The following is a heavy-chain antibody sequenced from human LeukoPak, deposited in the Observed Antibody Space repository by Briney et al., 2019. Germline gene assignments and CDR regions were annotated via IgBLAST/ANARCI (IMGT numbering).Heavy chain of an antibody. V-gene: IGHV3-48*03. D-gene: IGHD6-13*01. J-gene: IGHJ4*02. CDR2: ISSSGKTI. CDR3: ARVAATDRVY. Sequence: GGSLRLSCAASAFTFSSYEMNWVRQAPGKGLEWVSYISSSGKTIYYADSVKGRFTISRDNAKNSLYLQMNSLRAEDTAVYYCARVAATDRVYWGQGTLVTVSS. CDR1: AFTFSSYE.